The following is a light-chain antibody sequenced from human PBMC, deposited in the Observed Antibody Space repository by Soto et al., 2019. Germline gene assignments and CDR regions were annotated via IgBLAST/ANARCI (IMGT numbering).Light chain of an antibody. CDR1: QGISNY. CDR2: VES. J-gene: IGKJ4*01. Sequence: DIQMTKSPSSLSASVGDRVTITCRASQGISNYLAWYQQKPWKVPKLLIYVESTLKSGVPSRFSGSGYGTDFTLTSSSLQPEDVATYYCQKYNSALRTFGGGTKVEIK. V-gene: IGKV1-27*01. CDR3: QKYNSALRT.